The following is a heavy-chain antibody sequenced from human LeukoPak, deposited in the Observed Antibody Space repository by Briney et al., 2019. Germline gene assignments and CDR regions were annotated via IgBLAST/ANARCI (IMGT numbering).Heavy chain of an antibody. D-gene: IGHD5-12*01. V-gene: IGHV4-59*08. CDR3: ARHLNSGYDY. CDR2: IYYSGST. Sequence: PSETLPLTCTVSGGSISSYYRSWIRQPPGKGLECIGYIYYSGSTKYNPSLKSRVTISVDTSKNQFSLKLSSVTAADTAVYYCARHLNSGYDYWGQGTLVTVSS. J-gene: IGHJ4*02. CDR1: GGSISSYY.